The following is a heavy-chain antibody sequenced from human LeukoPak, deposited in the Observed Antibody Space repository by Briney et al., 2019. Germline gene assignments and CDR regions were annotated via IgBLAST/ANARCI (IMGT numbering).Heavy chain of an antibody. V-gene: IGHV3-7*01. CDR2: IKQEGSEK. CDR3: ARDAHYGGNSRWVWSV. D-gene: IGHD4-23*01. CDR1: GFTFSSYW. Sequence: GGSLRLSCAASGFTFSSYWMSWVRQAPGGGREWVANIKQEGSEKYYVDSVKGRFTIPRDNAKNSLYLKMNSLRAEDTAVYYCARDAHYGGNSRWVWSVWGQGTLVTVSS. J-gene: IGHJ4*02.